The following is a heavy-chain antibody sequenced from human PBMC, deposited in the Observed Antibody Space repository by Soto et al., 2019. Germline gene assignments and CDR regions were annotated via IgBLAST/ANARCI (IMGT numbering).Heavy chain of an antibody. V-gene: IGHV2-70*01. CDR1: GFSLSTSGMC. J-gene: IGHJ4*02. Sequence: GPTLVNPTQTLTLTCTFSGFSLSTSGMCVSWIRQPPGKALEWLALIDWDDDKYYSTSLKTRLTISKDTSKKQVVLTMTNMDPVDTATYYCARMAFYCSGGSCYSVYFDYWGPGTLVTVSS. CDR2: IDWDDDK. CDR3: ARMAFYCSGGSCYSVYFDY. D-gene: IGHD2-15*01.